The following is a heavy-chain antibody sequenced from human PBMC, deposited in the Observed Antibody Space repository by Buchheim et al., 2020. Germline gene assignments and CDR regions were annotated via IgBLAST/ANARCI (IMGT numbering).Heavy chain of an antibody. CDR1: EFTFSNYW. Sequence: EVQLVESGGGLVQSGGSLRLSCVDSEFTFSNYWMIWVRQAPGKGLVWVSRINSDGSSTSYADSVKGRFTISRDNAKNTLYLQMNSLRAEDTAVYYCARGGIAAAPGYWGQGTL. CDR3: ARGGIAAAPGY. D-gene: IGHD6-13*01. J-gene: IGHJ4*02. CDR2: INSDGSST. V-gene: IGHV3-74*01.